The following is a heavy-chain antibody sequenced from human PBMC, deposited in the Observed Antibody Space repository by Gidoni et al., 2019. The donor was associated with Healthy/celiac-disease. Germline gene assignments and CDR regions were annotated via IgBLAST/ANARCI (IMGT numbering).Heavy chain of an antibody. CDR3: AKDRFGAVVVPAARRGWRYYGMDV. Sequence: EVQLLESGGGLVQPGGSLRLSCAASGFTFSSYAMSWVRQAPGKGLEWVSAISGSGGSTYYADSVKGRFTISRDNSKNTLYLQMNSLRAEDTAVYYCAKDRFGAVVVPAARRGWRYYGMDVWGQGTTVTVSS. D-gene: IGHD2-2*01. J-gene: IGHJ6*02. CDR1: GFTFSSYA. V-gene: IGHV3-23*01. CDR2: ISGSGGST.